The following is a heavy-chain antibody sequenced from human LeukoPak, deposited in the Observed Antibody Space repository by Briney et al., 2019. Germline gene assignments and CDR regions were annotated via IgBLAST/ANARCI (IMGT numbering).Heavy chain of an antibody. J-gene: IGHJ4*02. V-gene: IGHV1-2*02. CDR1: GFTFSGYY. Sequence: ASVKVSCKASGFTFSGYYMHWVRQAPGQGLEWMAWISPNSGGTNYVQKFQGRVTVTRDTSTSTDYMEISGLTSDDTALYYCAREPSGSGGYDYWGQGTLVTVSS. D-gene: IGHD3-10*01. CDR3: AREPSGSGGYDY. CDR2: ISPNSGGT.